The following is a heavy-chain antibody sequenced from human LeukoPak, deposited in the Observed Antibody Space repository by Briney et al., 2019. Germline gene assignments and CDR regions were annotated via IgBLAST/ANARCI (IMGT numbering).Heavy chain of an antibody. CDR2: IYSGGST. CDR3: ARIRGYSSSSRDFDY. J-gene: IGHJ4*02. D-gene: IGHD6-6*01. V-gene: IGHV3-53*01. Sequence: GGSLRLSCAASGFTVSSNYMSWVRQAPGKGREWVSVIYSGGSTYYADSVKGRFTISRDNSKNTLYLQMNSLRAEDTAVYYCARIRGYSSSSRDFDYWGQGTLVTVSS. CDR1: GFTVSSNY.